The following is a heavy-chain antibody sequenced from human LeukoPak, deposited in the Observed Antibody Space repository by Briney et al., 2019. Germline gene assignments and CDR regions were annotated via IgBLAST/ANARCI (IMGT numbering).Heavy chain of an antibody. CDR3: ASSLLAAAGTSLDS. J-gene: IGHJ4*02. D-gene: IGHD6-13*01. V-gene: IGHV1-2*02. Sequence: ASVKVSCKASGYTFTGYYMHWVRQAPGQGLEWMGWINPNTGGTKYAQKFQGRVTLTRDTSISTAYMELSSLRSDDTAVYYCASSLLAAAGTSLDSWGQGTQVTVSS. CDR1: GYTFTGYY. CDR2: INPNTGGT.